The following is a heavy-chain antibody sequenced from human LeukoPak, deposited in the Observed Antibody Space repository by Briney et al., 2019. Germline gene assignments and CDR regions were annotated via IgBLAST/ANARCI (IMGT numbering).Heavy chain of an antibody. Sequence: PSETLSLTCTVSGGSISSYYWSWIRQPPGKGLEWIGYIYYSGSTNYNPSLKSRVTISVDTSKNQFSLKLSSVTAADTAVYYCARDARVSYYDFWSGYYTPPDYFDYWGQGTLVTVSS. CDR2: IYYSGST. CDR3: ARDARVSYYDFWSGYYTPPDYFDY. J-gene: IGHJ4*02. V-gene: IGHV4-59*01. CDR1: GGSISSYY. D-gene: IGHD3-3*01.